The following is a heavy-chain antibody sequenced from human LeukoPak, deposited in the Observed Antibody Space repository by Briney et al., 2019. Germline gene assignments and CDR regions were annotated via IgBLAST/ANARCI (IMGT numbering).Heavy chain of an antibody. V-gene: IGHV4-59*01. D-gene: IGHD3-3*01. CDR1: GGSISSYY. Sequence: SETLSLTCTVSGGSISSYYWSWIRQPPGKGLEWIGYIYYSGSTNYNPSLKSRVTISVDTSKNQFPLRLSSVTAADMAVYYCARGFLGDYWGQGTLVTVSS. J-gene: IGHJ4*02. CDR2: IYYSGST. CDR3: ARGFLGDY.